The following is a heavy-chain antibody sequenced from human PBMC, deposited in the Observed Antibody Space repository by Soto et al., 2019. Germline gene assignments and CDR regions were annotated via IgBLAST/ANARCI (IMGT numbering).Heavy chain of an antibody. CDR2: ISNDGSNK. Sequence: QVQLVESGGGVVQPGRSLRLSCAASGFTFSSYAMHWVRQAPGKGLEWVAVISNDGSNKYYADSVKGRFTISRDNSKNTLYLQMNSLRAEDTAVYYCAKDSSSPLLYYYGLDVWGQGTTVTVSS. D-gene: IGHD6-6*01. J-gene: IGHJ6*02. CDR1: GFTFSSYA. V-gene: IGHV3-30*04. CDR3: AKDSSSPLLYYYGLDV.